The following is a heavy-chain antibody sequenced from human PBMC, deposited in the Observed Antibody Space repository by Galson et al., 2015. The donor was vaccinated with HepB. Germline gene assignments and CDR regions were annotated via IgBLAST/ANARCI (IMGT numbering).Heavy chain of an antibody. D-gene: IGHD1-14*01. CDR3: ARLPTGFPNWVDP. CDR1: GDSVSSNSVA. CDR2: TYYRSKWYN. Sequence: ISGDSVSSNSVAWNWIRQSPSRGLEWLGRTYYRSKWYNDYVVSVKSRITINPDTSKSQFSLNLLSVTATDTAVYYCARLPTGFPNWVDPWGQGTLVTVSS. J-gene: IGHJ5*02. V-gene: IGHV6-1*01.